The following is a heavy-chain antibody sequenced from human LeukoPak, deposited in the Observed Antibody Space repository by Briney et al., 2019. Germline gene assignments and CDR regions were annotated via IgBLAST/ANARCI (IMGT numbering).Heavy chain of an antibody. Sequence: PSETLSLTCTDSGYSISSGYYWGWIRQPPGKGLEWIGTIYYSGRTYYSPSLKSRVTMSVDPSNNQFSLNLRSVTAADTALYYCARRRYYDGSGYLEWGQGTLLSVSS. CDR2: IYYSGRT. J-gene: IGHJ1*01. CDR1: GYSISSGYY. D-gene: IGHD3-22*01. CDR3: ARRRYYDGSGYLE. V-gene: IGHV4-38-2*02.